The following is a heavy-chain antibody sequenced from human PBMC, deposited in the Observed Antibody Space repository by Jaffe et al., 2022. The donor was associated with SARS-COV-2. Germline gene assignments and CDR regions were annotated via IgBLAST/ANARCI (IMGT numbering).Heavy chain of an antibody. CDR3: ARDRGRLTSGWERLYGYYGMDV. V-gene: IGHV1-18*01. CDR2: ISGYNENP. D-gene: IGHD6-19*01. CDR1: GYTFTSYG. J-gene: IGHJ6*02. Sequence: QVQLVQSGGEVKKPGASVKVSCKSSGYTFTSYGITWVRQAPGQGLEWMGWISGYNENPNYAQKFQGRVTLTTDTSTSVAYMELRSLRSDDTAVYYCARDRGRLTSGWERLYGYYGMDVWGQGTTVTVSS.